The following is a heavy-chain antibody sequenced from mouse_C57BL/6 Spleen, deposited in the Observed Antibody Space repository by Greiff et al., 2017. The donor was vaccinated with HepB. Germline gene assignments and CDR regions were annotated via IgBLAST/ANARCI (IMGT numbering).Heavy chain of an antibody. CDR3: TRNYYYGSSLYAMDY. J-gene: IGHJ4*01. V-gene: IGHV1-15*01. CDR2: IDPETGGT. D-gene: IGHD1-1*01. CDR1: GYTFTDYE. Sequence: QVHVKQSGAELVRPGASVTLSCKASGYTFTDYEMHWVKQTPVHGLEWIGAIDPETGGTAYNQKFKGKAILTADKSSSTAYMELRSLTSEDSAVYYCTRNYYYGSSLYAMDYWGQGTSVTVSS.